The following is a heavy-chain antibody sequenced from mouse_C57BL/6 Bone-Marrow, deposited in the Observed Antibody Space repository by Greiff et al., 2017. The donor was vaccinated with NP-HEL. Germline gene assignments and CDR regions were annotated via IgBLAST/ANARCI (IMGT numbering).Heavy chain of an antibody. D-gene: IGHD1-1*01. CDR1: GFTFSDYG. Sequence: EVQLVESGGGLVKPGGSLKLSCAASGFTFSDYGMHWVRQAPEKGLEWVAYISSGSSTIYYADTVKGRFTISRDNAKNTLFLQMTSLRSEDTAMYYCAKDYYGSSFAYWGQGTLVTVSA. CDR3: AKDYYGSSFAY. J-gene: IGHJ3*01. V-gene: IGHV5-17*01. CDR2: ISSGSSTI.